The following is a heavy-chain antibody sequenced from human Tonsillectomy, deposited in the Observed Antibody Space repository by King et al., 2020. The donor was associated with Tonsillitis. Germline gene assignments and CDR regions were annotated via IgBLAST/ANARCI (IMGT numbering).Heavy chain of an antibody. Sequence: ELWLVESGGGLVKPGGSLRLSCAASGFTFSSYSMNWVRQAPGKGLEWVSSISSSSSYIYYADSVKGRFTVSRDNAKNSLYLQMNSLRAEDTAVYYCASPGQGYYYYYMDVWGKGTTVTVSS. J-gene: IGHJ6*03. CDR1: GFTFSSYS. CDR2: ISSSSSYI. V-gene: IGHV3-21*01. CDR3: ASPGQGYYYYYMDV.